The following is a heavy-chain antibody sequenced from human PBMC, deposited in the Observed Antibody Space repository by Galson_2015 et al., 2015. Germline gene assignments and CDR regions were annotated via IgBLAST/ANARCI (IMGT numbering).Heavy chain of an antibody. CDR3: VVVVPAATDY. D-gene: IGHD2-2*01. Sequence: SVKVSCKASGYTFTSFGISWVRQAPGQGLEWMGWISAYNGNTNYAQKLQGRVTMTTDTSTSTAYMELRSLRSDDTAVYYCVVVVPAATDYWGQGTLVTVSS. V-gene: IGHV1-18*01. CDR2: ISAYNGNT. CDR1: GYTFTSFG. J-gene: IGHJ4*02.